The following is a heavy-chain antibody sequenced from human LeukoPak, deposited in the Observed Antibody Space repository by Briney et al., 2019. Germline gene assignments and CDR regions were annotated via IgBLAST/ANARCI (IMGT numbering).Heavy chain of an antibody. D-gene: IGHD3-3*01. CDR1: GGSISSSSYY. CDR2: IYYSGST. J-gene: IGHJ6*03. Sequence: MPSETLSLTCTVSGGSISSSSYYWGWIRQPPGKGLEWIGSIYYSGSTYYNPSLKSRVTISVDTSKNQFSLKLSSVTAADTAVYYCARLRVYDFWSGWRPYYMDVWGKGTTVTVSS. V-gene: IGHV4-39*07. CDR3: ARLRVYDFWSGWRPYYMDV.